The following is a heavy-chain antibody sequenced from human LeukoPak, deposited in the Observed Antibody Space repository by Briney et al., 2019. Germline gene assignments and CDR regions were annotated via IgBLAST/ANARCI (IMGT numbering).Heavy chain of an antibody. Sequence: GASVKVSCKASGYTFINYYMHWVRQAPGQGLEWMGIINPSGGTTSYAQNFQGRVTMTRDTSTSTVYMELSSLRSEDTAVYYCARALYYYDSSGYYWTGDWFDPWGQGTLVTVSS. CDR3: ARALYYYDSSGYYWTGDWFDP. V-gene: IGHV1-46*01. CDR1: GYTFINYY. CDR2: INPSGGTT. D-gene: IGHD3-22*01. J-gene: IGHJ5*02.